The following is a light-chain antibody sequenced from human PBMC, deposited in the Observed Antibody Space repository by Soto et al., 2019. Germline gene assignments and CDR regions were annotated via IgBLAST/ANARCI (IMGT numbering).Light chain of an antibody. J-gene: IGLJ2*01. CDR2: SSD. CDR3: AAWDDSLNGVV. V-gene: IGLV1-44*01. Sequence: QPVLTQPPSVSGTPGQRVTISCSGSSSNIGDNPVNWYQQLPGTAPKLLIYSSDQRTSGVPDRFSGSKSGTSASLAISGLQSEDEADYHCAAWDDSLNGVVFGGGTKLTVL. CDR1: SSNIGDNP.